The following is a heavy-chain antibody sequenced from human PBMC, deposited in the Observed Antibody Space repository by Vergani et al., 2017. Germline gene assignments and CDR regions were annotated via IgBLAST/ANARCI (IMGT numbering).Heavy chain of an antibody. CDR2: LSGSGSSP. CDR1: GFTFSNYA. Sequence: EVQLLESGGGVVQPGGSLRLACAASGFTFSNYAMSWVRQAPGKGLEWVSALSGSGSSPYSPDSVKGRFTISRDNSKNTLFLLMNSLRAEDTDVYYCTKGATVTTYYYYYNMDVWGKGTTVTVSS. CDR3: TKGATVTTYYYYYNMDV. V-gene: IGHV3-23*01. J-gene: IGHJ6*03. D-gene: IGHD4-11*01.